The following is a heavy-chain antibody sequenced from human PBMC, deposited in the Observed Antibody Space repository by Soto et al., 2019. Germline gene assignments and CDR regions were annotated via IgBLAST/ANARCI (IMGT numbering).Heavy chain of an antibody. D-gene: IGHD5-18*01. CDR1: GFIFSSYT. V-gene: IGHV3-21*03. CDR2: ISSSSSYI. CDR3: TTPPDSYGSNDY. J-gene: IGHJ4*02. Sequence: GSLRLSCAASGFIFSSYTMNWVRQAPGKGLEWVSSISSSSSYIYYADSVKGRFTISRDNAKNSLYLQMNSLRAEDTAVYYCTTPPDSYGSNDYWGQGTLVTVSS.